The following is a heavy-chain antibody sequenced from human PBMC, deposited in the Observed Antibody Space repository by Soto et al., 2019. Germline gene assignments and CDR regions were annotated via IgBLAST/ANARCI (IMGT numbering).Heavy chain of an antibody. J-gene: IGHJ4*01. CDR1: GFTFSSFG. Sequence: QVHLVESGGDVVQPGRSLRLSCAASGFTFSSFGMHWVRQAPGKGLEWVAVIWFDGSKTYYADSVRGRFTISRDNSRDNVDLQMNSLRPDATAGYYCARVNGGDGYNGGTLDYWGQGTLVTVST. CDR2: IWFDGSKT. CDR3: ARVNGGDGYNGGTLDY. D-gene: IGHD5-12*01. V-gene: IGHV3-33*01.